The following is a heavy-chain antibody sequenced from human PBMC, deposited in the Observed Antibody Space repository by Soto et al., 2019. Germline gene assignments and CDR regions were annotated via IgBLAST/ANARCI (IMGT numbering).Heavy chain of an antibody. Sequence: SETLSLTCTVSGGSISSYYWSWIRQPPGKGLEWIGYIYYSGSTNYNPSLKSRVTISVDTSKNQFSLKLNSVTAADTAVYYCVRYYGDYKNHHDYSGQRTLVTGSS. CDR1: GGSISSYY. J-gene: IGHJ4*02. CDR2: IYYSGST. CDR3: VRYYGDYKNHHDY. V-gene: IGHV4-59*08. D-gene: IGHD4-17*01.